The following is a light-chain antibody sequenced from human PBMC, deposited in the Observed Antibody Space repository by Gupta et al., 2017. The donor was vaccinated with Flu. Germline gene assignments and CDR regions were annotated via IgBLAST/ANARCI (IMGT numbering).Light chain of an antibody. CDR3: CSDAGRHTNV. CDR1: SRDDGSYEF. Sequence: SVPIPCTGTSRDDGSYEFNSWYQQHPDKAPKLIIDDVNSRPAGVGDRFSGTKTDNTASLTIFGLQAEDEADYYCCSDAGRHTNVFGTGTKVTV. J-gene: IGLJ1*01. V-gene: IGLV2-11*01. CDR2: DVN.